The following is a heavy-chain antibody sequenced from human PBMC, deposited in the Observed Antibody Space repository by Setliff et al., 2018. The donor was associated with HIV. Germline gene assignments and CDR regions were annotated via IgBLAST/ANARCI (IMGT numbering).Heavy chain of an antibody. CDR2: IYHSGST. V-gene: IGHV4-4*02. D-gene: IGHD3-22*01. Sequence: SETLSLTCAVSGGSISSNWWRWVRQPPGKGLEWIGEIYHSGSTKYKSSLKSRVTISVDTSKNQFSLKLSSVSAADTAVFYCARGRVYKGYYDSSSSWGRYYYYHMDVWGQGTTVTVSS. J-gene: IGHJ6*03. CDR1: GGSISSNW. CDR3: ARGRVYKGYYDSSSSWGRYYYYHMDV.